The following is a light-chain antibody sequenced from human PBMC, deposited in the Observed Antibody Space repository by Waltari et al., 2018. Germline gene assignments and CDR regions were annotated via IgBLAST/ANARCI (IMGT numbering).Light chain of an antibody. CDR2: EVS. J-gene: IGKJ2*01. Sequence: DVVMTQSPLSLPVTIGPPASISCRSSQGLVHSDGNTYLSWFQQRPGQSPRRLIYEVSNRDSGVPDRFSGSGSGTDFTLKISMVEAEDVAVYYCMQATHWSYTFGQGTKLEIK. CDR1: QGLVHSDGNTY. CDR3: MQATHWSYT. V-gene: IGKV2-30*02.